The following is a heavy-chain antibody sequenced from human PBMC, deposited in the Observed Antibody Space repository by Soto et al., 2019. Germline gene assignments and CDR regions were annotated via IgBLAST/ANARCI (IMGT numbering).Heavy chain of an antibody. CDR3: ARNYNYDFWSGYYYYYGMDV. Sequence: SETLSLTCAVYGGSFSGYYWSWIRQPPGKGLEWIGEINHSGSTNYNPSLKSRVTISVDTSKNQFSLKLSSVTAADTAVYYCARNYNYDFWSGYYYYYGMDVWGQGTTATVSS. V-gene: IGHV4-34*01. J-gene: IGHJ6*02. D-gene: IGHD3-3*01. CDR2: INHSGST. CDR1: GGSFSGYY.